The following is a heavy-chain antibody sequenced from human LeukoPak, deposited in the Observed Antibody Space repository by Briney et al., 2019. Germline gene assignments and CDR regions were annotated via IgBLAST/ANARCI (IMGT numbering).Heavy chain of an antibody. D-gene: IGHD5-24*01. CDR1: GGSISSGDYY. Sequence: SETLSLTCTVSGGSISSGDYYWSWIRQPPGKGLEWIGYIYYSGSTNYHPSLKSRVTISVDTSKNQFSLKLSSVTAADTAVYYCARQIPRREGYTPNAFDIWGQGTMVTVSS. J-gene: IGHJ3*02. CDR2: IYYSGST. V-gene: IGHV4-61*08. CDR3: ARQIPRREGYTPNAFDI.